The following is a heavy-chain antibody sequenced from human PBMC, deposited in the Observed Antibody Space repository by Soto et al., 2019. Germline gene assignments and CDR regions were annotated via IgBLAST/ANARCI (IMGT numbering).Heavy chain of an antibody. CDR3: ARRDSGGFYRFFDS. J-gene: IGHJ4*02. Sequence: SVKVSCKASGGSLSTNPISWVRQAPGQGLEWMGGTGSGTGPGNHAQKFQGRLTVTADKSTSTVYMELTNLSSEDTAVYYCARRDSGGFYRFFDSWGQGALVTVSS. V-gene: IGHV1-69*06. D-gene: IGHD2-15*01. CDR1: GGSLSTNP. CDR2: TGSGTGPG.